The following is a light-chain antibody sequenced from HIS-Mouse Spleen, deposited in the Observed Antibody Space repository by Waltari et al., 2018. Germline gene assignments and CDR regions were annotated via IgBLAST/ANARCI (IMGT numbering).Light chain of an antibody. CDR3: CSYAGSWV. Sequence: QSALTPPRSVSGSPGQSVPISCTGTSIDVGGSNYDSWYQQHPGKAPKLMIYDVSKRPSGVPDRFSGSKSGNTASLTISGLQAEDEADYYCCSYAGSWVFGGGTKLTVL. J-gene: IGLJ3*02. CDR2: DVS. V-gene: IGLV2-11*01. CDR1: SIDVGGSNY.